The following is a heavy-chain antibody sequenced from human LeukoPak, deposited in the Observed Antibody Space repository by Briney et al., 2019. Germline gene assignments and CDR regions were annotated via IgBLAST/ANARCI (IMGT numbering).Heavy chain of an antibody. V-gene: IGHV1-2*02. Sequence: GASVNVSCKSSVYTFTGYYFYWVRLAPGQGLEWMGWINPNSGDTNHAPKLQVTATMTSNPAFSTADMYPNRLRSDDTAVYYRARAAGRSVFDVWGQGTVVTVSS. CDR1: VYTFTGYY. D-gene: IGHD1-1*01. CDR2: INPNSGDT. J-gene: IGHJ3*01. CDR3: ARAAGRSVFDV.